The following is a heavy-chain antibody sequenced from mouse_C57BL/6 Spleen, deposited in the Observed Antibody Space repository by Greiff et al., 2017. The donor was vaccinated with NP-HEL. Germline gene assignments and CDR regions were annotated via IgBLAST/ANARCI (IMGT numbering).Heavy chain of an antibody. D-gene: IGHD1-1*01. CDR3: TRWRTTVVATDYFDY. CDR1: GYTFTDYE. Sequence: QVQLQQSGAELVRPGASVTLSCKASGYTFTDYEMHWVKQTPVHGLEWIGAIDPETGGTAYNQKFKGKAILTADKSSSTAYMELRSLTSEDSAVYYCTRWRTTVVATDYFDYWGQGTTLTVSS. V-gene: IGHV1-15*01. J-gene: IGHJ2*01. CDR2: IDPETGGT.